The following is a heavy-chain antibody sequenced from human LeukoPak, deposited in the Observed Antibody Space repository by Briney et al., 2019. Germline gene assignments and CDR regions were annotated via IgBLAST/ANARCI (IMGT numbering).Heavy chain of an antibody. V-gene: IGHV4-4*07. D-gene: IGHD3-22*01. Sequence: SETLSHTCTVSGDSITGYYWSWIRQPAGKGLEWIGRIYTSGSTNYNPSLKSRVTMSVDTSKNQFSLRLSSVTAADTAVYYCAREGIYETSGYTSFDYWGQGTLVTVSS. CDR1: GDSITGYY. CDR3: AREGIYETSGYTSFDY. CDR2: IYTSGST. J-gene: IGHJ4*02.